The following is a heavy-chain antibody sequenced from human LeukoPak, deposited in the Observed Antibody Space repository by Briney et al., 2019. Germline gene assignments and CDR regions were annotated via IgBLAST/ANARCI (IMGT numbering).Heavy chain of an antibody. CDR3: AQAWRWLQLNY. V-gene: IGHV3-23*01. J-gene: IGHJ4*02. Sequence: GGSLRLSCAASGFTFNYYALSWVRQAPGKGLEWVSTITGTGGSTYYADSVEGRFTISRDNSMNTLYLHMNSLRDEDTAVYYCAQAWRWLQLNYWGQGTLVTVSS. CDR2: ITGTGGST. D-gene: IGHD5-24*01. CDR1: GFTFNYYA.